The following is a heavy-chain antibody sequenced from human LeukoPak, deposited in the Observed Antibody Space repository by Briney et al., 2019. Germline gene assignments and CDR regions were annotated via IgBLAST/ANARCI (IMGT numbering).Heavy chain of an antibody. J-gene: IGHJ4*02. V-gene: IGHV1-24*01. D-gene: IGHD3-3*01. CDR3: ATVFPYGGFLEWFD. CDR1: GYTLTELS. Sequence: ASVKVSCKVSGYTLTELSMHWVRQAPGKGLEWMGGFDPEDGETIYAQKFQGRVTMTEDTSTDTAYMELSSLRSEDTAVYYCATVFPYGGFLEWFDWGQGTLVTVYS. CDR2: FDPEDGET.